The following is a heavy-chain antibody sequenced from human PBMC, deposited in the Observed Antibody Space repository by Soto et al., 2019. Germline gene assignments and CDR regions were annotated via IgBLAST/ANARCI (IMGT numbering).Heavy chain of an antibody. CDR2: ISYDGNVA. CDR1: GFTFSSYG. V-gene: IGHV3-30*18. CDR3: AKEGPIPNWYFDY. J-gene: IGHJ4*02. Sequence: QVQLVESGGGVVQPGRSLRLSCAASGFTFSSYGMHWVRQAPGKGLEWVTVISYDGNVAYYADSVKGRFTISRDNSKNTLYLQRNSLRTEDTAMYSCAKEGPIPNWYFDYWGQGTLVTVSS. D-gene: IGHD1-1*01.